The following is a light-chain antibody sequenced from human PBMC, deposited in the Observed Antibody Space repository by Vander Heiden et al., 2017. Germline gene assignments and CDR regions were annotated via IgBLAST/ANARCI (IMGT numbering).Light chain of an antibody. CDR3: NSPDSSGNHRGV. Sequence: SYELTQPPSVSVSPGQTARITCSGDALPKKYAYWYQQKSGQAPVLVIYENSKRPSGIPERFSGSSSGKIATLTISGAQVEDEADYYCNSPDSSGNHRGVFGTGTKVTVL. CDR1: ALPKKY. CDR2: ENS. J-gene: IGLJ1*01. V-gene: IGLV3-10*01.